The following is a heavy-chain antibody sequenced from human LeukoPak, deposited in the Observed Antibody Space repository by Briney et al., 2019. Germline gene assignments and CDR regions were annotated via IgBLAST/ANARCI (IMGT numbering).Heavy chain of an antibody. D-gene: IGHD3-22*01. CDR1: GGTFISYV. Sequence: ASAKVSCKASGGTFISYVISWVRQAPGQGLEWMGGIIPIFGTANYAQEFQGRVTITADESTSTAYMELSSLRSEDTAVYYCARGSPMTSSGYYNHWGQGTLVTVSS. CDR3: ARGSPMTSSGYYNH. V-gene: IGHV1-69*13. CDR2: IIPIFGTA. J-gene: IGHJ4*02.